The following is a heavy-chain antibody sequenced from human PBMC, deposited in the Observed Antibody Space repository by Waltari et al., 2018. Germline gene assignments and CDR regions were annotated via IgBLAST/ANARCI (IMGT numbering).Heavy chain of an antibody. CDR3: ARRFYYDSSGYYYLDYFDY. CDR2: MNPNSGNT. D-gene: IGHD3-22*01. V-gene: IGHV1-8*03. CDR1: GYTFTSYD. J-gene: IGHJ4*02. Sequence: QVQLVQSGAEVKKPGASVKVSCKASGYTFTSYDINWVRQATGQGPEWMGWMNPNSGNTGYEQKFQGRVTITRNTSISTAYMELSSLRSEDTAVYYCARRFYYDSSGYYYLDYFDYWGQGTLVTVSS.